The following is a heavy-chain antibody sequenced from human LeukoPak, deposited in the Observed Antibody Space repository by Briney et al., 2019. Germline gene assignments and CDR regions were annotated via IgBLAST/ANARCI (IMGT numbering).Heavy chain of an antibody. J-gene: IGHJ4*02. Sequence: GGSLRLSCAVSGFTFSTYAMSWVRQAPGKGLEWVSAISGSGGSTYYADSVKGRFTISRDNSKNTLYLQMNSLRAEDTAVYYCAKDQQRRDGYNTEDYWGQGTLVTVSS. D-gene: IGHD5-24*01. CDR1: GFTFSTYA. CDR2: ISGSGGST. CDR3: AKDQQRRDGYNTEDY. V-gene: IGHV3-23*01.